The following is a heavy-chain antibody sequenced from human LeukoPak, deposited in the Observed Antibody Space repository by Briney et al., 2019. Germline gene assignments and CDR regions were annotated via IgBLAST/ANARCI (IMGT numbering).Heavy chain of an antibody. CDR1: GYSFTSYW. V-gene: IGHV5-51*01. CDR2: IYPGDSDT. CDR3: ARHRLELSPLYYYYMDV. D-gene: IGHD1-7*01. Sequence: GESLKISCKGSGYSFTSYWIGWVRQMPGKGLEWMGIIYPGDSDTRYSPSFQGQVTISADKSISTAYLQWSSLKASDTAMYYCARHRLELSPLYYYYMDVWGKGTTVTVSS. J-gene: IGHJ6*03.